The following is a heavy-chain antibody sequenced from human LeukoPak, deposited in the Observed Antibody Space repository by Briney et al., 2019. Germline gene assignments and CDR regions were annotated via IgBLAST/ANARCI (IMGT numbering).Heavy chain of an antibody. Sequence: GGSLRLSCAASGFTFSSYEMNWVRRAPGKGLEWVSYISSSGSTIYYADSVKGRFTISRDNAKNLLYLQMNSLRAEDTAVYYCARGAYCSSTSCPTGYYGMDVWGQGTTVTVSS. CDR1: GFTFSSYE. CDR2: ISSSGSTI. D-gene: IGHD2-2*01. V-gene: IGHV3-48*03. CDR3: ARGAYCSSTSCPTGYYGMDV. J-gene: IGHJ6*02.